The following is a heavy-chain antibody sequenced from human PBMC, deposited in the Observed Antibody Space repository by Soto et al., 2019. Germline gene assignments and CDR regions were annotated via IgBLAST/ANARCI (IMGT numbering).Heavy chain of an antibody. V-gene: IGHV3-30*18. CDR3: AKPLYGGATTYFDY. CDR1: GFTFSSYG. CDR2: ISYDGSNK. Sequence: VGSLRLSCAASGFTFSSYGMHWVRQAPGKGLEWVAVISYDGSNKYYADSVKGRFTISRDNSKNTLYLQMNSLRAEDTAVYYCAKPLYGGATTYFDYWGQGTLVTVSS. D-gene: IGHD1-26*01. J-gene: IGHJ4*02.